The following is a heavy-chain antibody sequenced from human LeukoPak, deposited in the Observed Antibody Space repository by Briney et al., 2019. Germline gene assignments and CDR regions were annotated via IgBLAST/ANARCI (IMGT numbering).Heavy chain of an antibody. CDR3: ARQRSHCSGGSCYSGAFDI. J-gene: IGHJ3*02. Sequence: PGEPLNISGKGPGYTSTTYSIGGVPQMPAKGLEWMRIIYPSDSETRYSPSFQAQVTISADKSISTAYLQWSSLKASDTAMYYCARQRSHCSGGSCYSGAFDIWGQGTMVTVSS. D-gene: IGHD2-15*01. CDR2: IYPSDSET. V-gene: IGHV5-51*01. CDR1: GYTSTTYS.